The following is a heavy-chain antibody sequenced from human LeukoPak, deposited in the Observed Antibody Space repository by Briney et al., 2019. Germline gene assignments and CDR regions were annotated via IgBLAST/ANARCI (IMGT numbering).Heavy chain of an antibody. D-gene: IGHD2-2*01. V-gene: IGHV1-2*02. J-gene: IGHJ6*03. CDR3: ASELTETRYCSSTSCPTSMDV. CDR2: INPNSGVT. Sequence: ASAKVSCKASGYTFTGYYMHWVRQAPGQGLERMGWINPNSGVTKYAQKFQGRVTMTRDTSISTAYMELSRLRSDDTAVYYCASELTETRYCSSTSCPTSMDVWGKGTTVTVSS. CDR1: GYTFTGYY.